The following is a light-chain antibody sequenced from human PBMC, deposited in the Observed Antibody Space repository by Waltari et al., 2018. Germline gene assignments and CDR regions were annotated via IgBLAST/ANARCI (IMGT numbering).Light chain of an antibody. V-gene: IGKV3-20*01. CDR1: QGVGRNY. CDR3: QQYAVSPIT. CDR2: AAS. J-gene: IGKJ5*01. Sequence: IVLTQSPGTLSLSPGERATLSCRASQGVGRNYVAWSQQKPGQAPRLLIHAASNRATDIPDRFSGSGSGTDFTLTITRREPEDFAVYHCQQYAVSPITFGQGTRLEIK.